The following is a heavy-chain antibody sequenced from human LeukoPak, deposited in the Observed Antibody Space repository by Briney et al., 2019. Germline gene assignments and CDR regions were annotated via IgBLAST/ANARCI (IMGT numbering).Heavy chain of an antibody. Sequence: PSETLSLTCTVSGGSISSYYWSWLRQPPGKGLEWVGYIYYSGSTNYNPSLKSRVTISVDTSKNQFSLKLSSVTAADTAVYYCAREQLGLIDHWFDPWGQGTLVTVSS. CDR1: GGSISSYY. CDR3: AREQLGLIDHWFDP. CDR2: IYYSGST. V-gene: IGHV4-59*01. D-gene: IGHD7-27*01. J-gene: IGHJ5*02.